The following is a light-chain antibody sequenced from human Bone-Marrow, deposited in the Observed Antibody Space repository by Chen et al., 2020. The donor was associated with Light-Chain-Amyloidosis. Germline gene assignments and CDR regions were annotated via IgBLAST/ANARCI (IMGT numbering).Light chain of an antibody. J-gene: IGLJ1*01. Sequence: QSALTQPASVSGSPGQSITISCTGTSSDVGGDTHVSWYQQHPDKAPKLMIYEVTNRPSWVPARVAGSKSDNTASLTISGLKTEDEADYFCSSYTITNTLVFGSGTRVTVL. CDR1: SSDVGGDTH. CDR3: SSYTITNTLV. CDR2: EVT. V-gene: IGLV2-14*01.